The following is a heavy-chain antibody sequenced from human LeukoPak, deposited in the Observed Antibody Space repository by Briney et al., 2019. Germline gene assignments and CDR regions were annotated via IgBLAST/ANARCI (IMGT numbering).Heavy chain of an antibody. Sequence: GASVKVSCKASGYTFNGHHMHWVRQAPGQGLEWMGIINPSGDSRRYAQEFQDRLTVTRDMSTRTVYMELSSLRSEDTALYYCAGGDKYSFGPGYWGQGTLVIVSS. V-gene: IGHV1-46*02. CDR3: AGGDKYSFGPGY. CDR2: INPSGDSR. J-gene: IGHJ4*02. CDR1: GYTFNGHH. D-gene: IGHD3-3*01.